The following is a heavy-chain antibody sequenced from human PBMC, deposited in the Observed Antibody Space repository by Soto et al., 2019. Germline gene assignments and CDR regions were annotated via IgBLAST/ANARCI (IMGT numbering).Heavy chain of an antibody. CDR2: IDPSDSYT. J-gene: IGHJ6*02. D-gene: IGHD6-6*01. CDR1: GYSFTSYW. V-gene: IGHV5-10-1*01. Sequence: GASLKISCKGSGYSFTSYWISWVRQMPGKGLEWMGRIDPSDSYTNYSPSFQGHVTISADKSISTAYLQWSSLKASDTAMYYCARQSAARPLYYYYGMDVWGQGTTVTVSS. CDR3: ARQSAARPLYYYYGMDV.